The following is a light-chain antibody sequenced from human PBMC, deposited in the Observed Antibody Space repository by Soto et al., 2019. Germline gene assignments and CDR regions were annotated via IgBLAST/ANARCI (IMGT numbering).Light chain of an antibody. CDR3: QQSYSVQYS. CDR1: QNIDTY. Sequence: IQMTQSPSSLSASAGDRVTITCRAGQNIDTYLNWYQQKPGKAPKVLIYAASRLQSGVPSRFSGSGSGTSFTLTISSLQPADFATYYCQQSYSVQYSFGQGTTLEIK. V-gene: IGKV1-39*01. CDR2: AAS. J-gene: IGKJ2*03.